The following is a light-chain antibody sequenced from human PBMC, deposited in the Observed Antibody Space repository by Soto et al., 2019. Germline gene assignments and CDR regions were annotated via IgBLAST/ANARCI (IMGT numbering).Light chain of an antibody. CDR2: DVS. CDR3: RSYPRSSTYV. Sequence: QSVLTQPASVSGSPGQSITISCTGTSSDVGGYNYVSWYQQHPGKAPKLTIYDVSNRPSGVSNRFSGSKSGNTASLTISGLQAEDEADYYCRSYPRSSTYVFGTGTKVTVL. CDR1: SSDVGGYNY. V-gene: IGLV2-14*01. J-gene: IGLJ1*01.